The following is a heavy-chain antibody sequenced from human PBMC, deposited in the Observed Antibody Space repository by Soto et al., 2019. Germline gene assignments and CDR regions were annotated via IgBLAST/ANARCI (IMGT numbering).Heavy chain of an antibody. CDR1: GFTFSSYE. CDR3: ESKVGGTTYFVY. Sequence: PGGSLRLSCAASGFTFSSYEMNWVRQAPGKGLEWVSYISGSGSPIYYADSVKGRFTISRDNAKNSLYLQMNSLRAEDTAIYYCESKVGGTTYFVYWGQGTLVTVSS. J-gene: IGHJ4*02. D-gene: IGHD1-7*01. CDR2: ISGSGSPI. V-gene: IGHV3-48*03.